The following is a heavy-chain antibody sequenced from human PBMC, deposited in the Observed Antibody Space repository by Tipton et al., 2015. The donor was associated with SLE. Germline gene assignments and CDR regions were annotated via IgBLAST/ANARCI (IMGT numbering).Heavy chain of an antibody. D-gene: IGHD1-7*01. CDR2: INHSGST. CDR1: GGSFSGYY. V-gene: IGHV4-34*01. CDR3: ARGWDYLDQAGIDY. Sequence: TLSLTCAVYGGSFSGYYWSWIRQPPGKGLEWIGEINHSGSTNYNPSLKSRVTISVDTSKNQFSLKLSSVTAADTAVYYCARGWDYLDQAGIDYWGQGTLATVSS. J-gene: IGHJ4*02.